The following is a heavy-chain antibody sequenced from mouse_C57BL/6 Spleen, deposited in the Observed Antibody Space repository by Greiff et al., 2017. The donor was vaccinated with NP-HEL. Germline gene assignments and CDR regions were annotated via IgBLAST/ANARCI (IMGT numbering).Heavy chain of an antibody. CDR3: ARVDDYDFDY. Sequence: DVKLVESGGGLVKPGGSLKLSCAASGFTFSSYAMSWVRQTPEKRLEWVATISDGGSYTYYPDNVKGRFTISRDNAKNNLYLQMSHLKSEDTAMYYCARVDDYDFDYWGQGTTLTVSS. CDR2: ISDGGSYT. CDR1: GFTFSSYA. V-gene: IGHV5-4*03. D-gene: IGHD2-4*01. J-gene: IGHJ2*01.